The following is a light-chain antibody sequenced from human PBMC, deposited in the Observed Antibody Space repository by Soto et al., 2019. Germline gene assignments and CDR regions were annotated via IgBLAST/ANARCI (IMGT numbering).Light chain of an antibody. CDR3: SSYTSSSTLV. Sequence: QSVLTQPASVSGSLGQSITISCTGTTSDVGAYNYVSWYQQHTGKAPQLVIYDVTNRPSGVSNRFSGSKSGNTASLTISGLQAEDEADYYCSSYTSSSTLVFGGGTKVTVL. CDR1: TSDVGAYNY. J-gene: IGLJ3*02. V-gene: IGLV2-14*03. CDR2: DVT.